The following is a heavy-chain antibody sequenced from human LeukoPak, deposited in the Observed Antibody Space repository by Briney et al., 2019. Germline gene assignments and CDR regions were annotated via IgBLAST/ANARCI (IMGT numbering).Heavy chain of an antibody. D-gene: IGHD3-9*01. CDR3: ARDRASITIFLPYYYYYGMDV. V-gene: IGHV1-2*02. Sequence: GASVKVSCKASGYTFTGYYMHWVRQAPGQGLEWMGWINPNSGGTNYAQKFQGRVTMTRDTSISTAYMELSRLRSDDTAVYYCARDRASITIFLPYYYYYGMDVRGQGTTVTVSS. CDR1: GYTFTGYY. J-gene: IGHJ6*02. CDR2: INPNSGGT.